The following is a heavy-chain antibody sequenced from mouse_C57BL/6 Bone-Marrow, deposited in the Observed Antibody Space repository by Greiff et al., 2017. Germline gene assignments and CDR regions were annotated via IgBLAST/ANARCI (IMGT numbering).Heavy chain of an antibody. J-gene: IGHJ1*03. CDR1: GYTFTSYW. CDR2: IDPSDSYT. V-gene: IGHV1-69*01. CDR3: ARNDYDSYWYFDV. Sequence: VQLQQPGAELVMPGASVKLSCKASGYTFTSYWMHWVKQRPGQGLEWIGEIDPSDSYTNYNQKFKGKSTLTVDKSSSTAYTQLSSLTSEDSAVYYGARNDYDSYWYFDVWGTGTTVTVSS. D-gene: IGHD2-4*01.